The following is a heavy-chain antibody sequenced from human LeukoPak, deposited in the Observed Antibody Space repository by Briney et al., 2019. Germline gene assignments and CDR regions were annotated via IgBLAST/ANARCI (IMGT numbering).Heavy chain of an antibody. V-gene: IGHV4-31*03. CDR2: IYYSGST. Sequence: PSQTLSLTCTVSGGSVSSGGYYWSWIRQHPGKGLEWIGYIYYSGSTYYNPSLKSRVTISVDTSKNQFSLKLSSVTAADTAVYYCATLVSGSYSYYFGYWGQGTLVTVSS. J-gene: IGHJ4*02. CDR3: ATLVSGSYSYYFGY. D-gene: IGHD1-26*01. CDR1: GGSVSSGGYY.